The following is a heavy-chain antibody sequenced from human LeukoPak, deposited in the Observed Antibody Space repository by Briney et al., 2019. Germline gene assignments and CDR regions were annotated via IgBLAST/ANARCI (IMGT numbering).Heavy chain of an antibody. D-gene: IGHD3-16*02. Sequence: PSETLSLTCTVSGGSISSSSYYWGWIRQPPGKGLEWIGSIYYSGSTYYNPPLKSRVTISVDTSKNQFSLKLSSVTAADTAVYYCARGFMITFGGVIARGAFDIWGQGTMVTVSS. CDR3: ARGFMITFGGVIARGAFDI. CDR1: GGSISSSSYY. V-gene: IGHV4-39*07. CDR2: IYYSGST. J-gene: IGHJ3*02.